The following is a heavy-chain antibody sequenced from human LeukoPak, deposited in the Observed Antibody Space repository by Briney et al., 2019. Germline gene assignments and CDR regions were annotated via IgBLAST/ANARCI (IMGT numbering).Heavy chain of an antibody. CDR3: AREGYCSSTSCYTFDY. J-gene: IGHJ4*02. D-gene: IGHD2-2*02. Sequence: PGGSLRPSYAASGFTFDDYGMSWVRQAPGKGLEWVSGINWNGGSTGYADSVKGRFTISRDNAKNSLYLQMNSLRAEDTALYYCAREGYCSSTSCYTFDYWGQGTLVTVSS. V-gene: IGHV3-20*03. CDR2: INWNGGST. CDR1: GFTFDDYG.